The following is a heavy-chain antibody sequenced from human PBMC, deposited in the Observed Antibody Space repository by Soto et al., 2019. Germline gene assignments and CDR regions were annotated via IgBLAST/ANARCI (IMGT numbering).Heavy chain of an antibody. D-gene: IGHD5-12*01. V-gene: IGHV3-23*01. Sequence: PGGSLRLSCAASGFTFSSYAMSWVRQAPGKGLEWVSAISGSGGSTYYADSVKGRFTISRDNSKNTLYLQMNSLRAEDTAVYYCAISYSGYDFFPITPDIWGQGTMVTVSS. CDR3: AISYSGYDFFPITPDI. J-gene: IGHJ3*02. CDR2: ISGSGGST. CDR1: GFTFSSYA.